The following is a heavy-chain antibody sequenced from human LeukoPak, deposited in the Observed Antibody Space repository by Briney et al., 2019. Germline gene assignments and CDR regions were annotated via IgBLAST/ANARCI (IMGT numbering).Heavy chain of an antibody. CDR3: AGSLYYYDSGSYYTPFDY. Sequence: ASVKVSCKASGYTFTGYYMHWVRQAPGQGLEWMGRIIPILGIADYAQQFQGRVTITADKSTGTAYMELRSLRSEDTAVYYCAGSLYYYDSGSYYTPFDYWGQGTLVTVSS. V-gene: IGHV1-69*02. CDR1: GYTFTGYY. D-gene: IGHD3-10*01. CDR2: IIPILGIA. J-gene: IGHJ4*02.